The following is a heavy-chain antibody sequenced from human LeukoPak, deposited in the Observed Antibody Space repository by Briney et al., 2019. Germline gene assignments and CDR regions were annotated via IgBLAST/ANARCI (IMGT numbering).Heavy chain of an antibody. Sequence: PGASLRLSDAALGFTVSTVWTSWVPQAPGTGLGWVANTKKDGSEEYYVDSVKGRITISRDNAKNSLYLQMNSLRAEDTAVYYCARGGSYNRGYFDYWGQGTLVTVSS. CDR1: GFTVSTVW. V-gene: IGHV3-7*01. CDR2: TKKDGSEE. D-gene: IGHD5-24*01. CDR3: ARGGSYNRGYFDY. J-gene: IGHJ4*02.